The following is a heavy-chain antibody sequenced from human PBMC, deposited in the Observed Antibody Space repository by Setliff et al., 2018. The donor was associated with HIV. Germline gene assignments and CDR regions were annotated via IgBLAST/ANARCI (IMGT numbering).Heavy chain of an antibody. J-gene: IGHJ4*02. CDR2: INHNGGT. CDR3: ARQAWHSGRNGYFVDY. CDR1: GGSFTSYY. D-gene: IGHD2-15*01. V-gene: IGHV4-34*01. Sequence: PSETLSLTCAVYGGSFTSYYWTWIRQAPGRDLEWIGEINHNGGTNYNPSLKSRVTISVDMSKNQFSLKLSSVTAADTAVYYCARQAWHSGRNGYFVDYWGQGTLVTVSS.